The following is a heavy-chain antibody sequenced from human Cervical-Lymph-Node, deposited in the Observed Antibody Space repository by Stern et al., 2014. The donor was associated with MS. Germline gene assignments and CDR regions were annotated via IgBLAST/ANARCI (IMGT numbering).Heavy chain of an antibody. CDR3: ARDTSSPERSDW. V-gene: IGHV3-53*01. CDR1: GVTVSRDY. J-gene: IGHJ4*02. Sequence: EVQLVESGGGVIQPGGSLRLSWTASGVTVSRDYMTWVRQAPGKGLEWVSVRTNVGSTFYTDSVKGRFTISRDDSKNTVYLHMTSLRAEDTAMYYCARDTSSPERSDWWGQGTLVTVSS. D-gene: IGHD1-1*01. CDR2: RTNVGST.